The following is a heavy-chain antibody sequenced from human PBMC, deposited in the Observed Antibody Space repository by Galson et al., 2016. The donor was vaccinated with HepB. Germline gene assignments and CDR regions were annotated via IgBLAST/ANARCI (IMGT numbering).Heavy chain of an antibody. J-gene: IGHJ4*02. CDR1: GFIVSQNY. D-gene: IGHD3-10*01. CDR2: VYSGGGT. CDR3: ASGPDHIYGKRDYFPHQIDY. Sequence: SLRLSCAASGFIVSQNYMSWVRQAPGKGLEWVSVVYSGGGTHHADPVKGRFTTSRDFSKDTLYLQLNSPRAEDTAVYYWASGPDHIYGKRDYFPHQIDYWGRGARVTVSP. V-gene: IGHV3-53*01.